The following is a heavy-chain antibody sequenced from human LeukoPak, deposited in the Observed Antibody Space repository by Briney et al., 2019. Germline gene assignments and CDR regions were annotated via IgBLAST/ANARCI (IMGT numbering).Heavy chain of an antibody. CDR1: GFIFSNYA. CDR3: ARRYCSGGSCYSGGSGYFDY. Sequence: PGRSLRLSCAASGFIFSNYAMNWVRQAPGEGLEWVSMISSSGGSTYFADSVKGRFTISRDNSKNTLYLQMNSLRAEDTAVYYCARRYCSGGSCYSGGSGYFDYWGQGTLVTVSS. J-gene: IGHJ4*02. CDR2: ISSSGGST. D-gene: IGHD2-15*01. V-gene: IGHV3-23*01.